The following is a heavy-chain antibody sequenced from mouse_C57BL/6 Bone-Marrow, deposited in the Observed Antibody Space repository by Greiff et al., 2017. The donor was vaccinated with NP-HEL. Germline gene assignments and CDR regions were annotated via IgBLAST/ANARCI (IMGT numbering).Heavy chain of an antibody. Sequence: EVKLMESGGGLVQSGRSLRLSCATSGFTFSDFYMEWVRQAPGKGLEWIAASRNKANDYTTEYSASVKGRFIVARDTSHSILYLQMHALRAEDTAIYYCARDMDMDYWGQGTSVTVSA. J-gene: IGHJ4*01. CDR1: GFTFSDFY. CDR2: SRNKANDYTT. CDR3: ARDMDMDY. V-gene: IGHV7-1*01.